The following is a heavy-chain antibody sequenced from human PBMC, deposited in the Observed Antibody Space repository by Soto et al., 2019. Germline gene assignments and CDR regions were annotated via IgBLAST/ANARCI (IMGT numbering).Heavy chain of an antibody. Sequence: GESLKISCKGSGYSFTTYWIGWVRQMPGKGLEWMGIIYPGDSDTRYSPSFQGQVAISADKSIGTAYLQWNSLKASDSAVYFCVCYSASSGDYRDVFDIWGQGTMVTVSS. CDR2: IYPGDSDT. D-gene: IGHD3-22*01. CDR1: GYSFTTYW. CDR3: VCYSASSGDYRDVFDI. V-gene: IGHV5-51*01. J-gene: IGHJ3*02.